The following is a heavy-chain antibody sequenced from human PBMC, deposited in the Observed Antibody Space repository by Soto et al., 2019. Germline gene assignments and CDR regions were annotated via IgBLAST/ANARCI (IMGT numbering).Heavy chain of an antibody. D-gene: IGHD6-6*01. Sequence: PGEPLKICCKGSGYSCASFWVGWVRQMTGKDLEWMGIIYPGDSDTRYSPSFQGQVTISADKSLRTAYLQWTSLKASDTALYYCARTRSFTLGFYYDGMDVWGQGTTVTVSS. CDR2: IYPGDSDT. CDR3: ARTRSFTLGFYYDGMDV. J-gene: IGHJ6*02. CDR1: GYSCASFW. V-gene: IGHV5-51*01.